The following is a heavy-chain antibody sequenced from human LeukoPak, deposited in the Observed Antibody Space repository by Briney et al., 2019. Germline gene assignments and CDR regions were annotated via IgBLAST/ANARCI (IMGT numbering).Heavy chain of an antibody. V-gene: IGHV3-30*18. D-gene: IGHD4-17*01. J-gene: IGHJ4*02. CDR2: ISYDGSNK. Sequence: GGSLRLSCAASGFTFSSDGMHWVRQAPGKGLECVAVISYDGSNKYYADSVKGRFTISRDNSKNTLYLQMNSLRAEDTAVYYCAKVSSYGDYSLGYWGQGTLVTVSS. CDR3: AKVSSYGDYSLGY. CDR1: GFTFSSDG.